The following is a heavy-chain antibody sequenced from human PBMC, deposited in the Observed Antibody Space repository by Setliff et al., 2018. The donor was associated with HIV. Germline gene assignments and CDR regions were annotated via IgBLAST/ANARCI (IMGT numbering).Heavy chain of an antibody. CDR2: VYYDGTT. CDR3: ARGPSGRAPAPARAPHYYGLDL. Sequence: SETLSLTCTVSGGSINRIDYYWGWIRQSPGKGLGWIGNVYYDGTTYYNPSLKSRVTLSVDTSKNQFSLELSSVTASDTSVYYCARGPSGRAPAPARAPHYYGLDLWGPGTTVTVSS. D-gene: IGHD2-2*01. V-gene: IGHV4-39*01. CDR1: GGSINRIDYY. J-gene: IGHJ6*01.